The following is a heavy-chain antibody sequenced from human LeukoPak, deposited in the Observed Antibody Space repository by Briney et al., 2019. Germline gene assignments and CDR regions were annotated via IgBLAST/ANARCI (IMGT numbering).Heavy chain of an antibody. J-gene: IGHJ4*02. V-gene: IGHV4-30-2*01. CDR2: IYHSGST. CDR1: GGSISSGGYY. Sequence: TTSQTLSLTCTVSGGSISSGGYYWSWIRQPPGKGLEWIGYIYHSGSTYYNPSLKSRVTISVDRSKNQFSLKLSSVTAADTAVYYCAREPEVRYYFDYWGQGTLVTVSS. D-gene: IGHD1-14*01. CDR3: AREPEVRYYFDY.